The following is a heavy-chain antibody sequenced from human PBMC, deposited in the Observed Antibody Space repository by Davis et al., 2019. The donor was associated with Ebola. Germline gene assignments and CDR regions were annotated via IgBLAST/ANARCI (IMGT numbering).Heavy chain of an antibody. D-gene: IGHD4-11*01. CDR3: ARGGETVTGTASHGMDV. Sequence: SLKISCAASGFTFSSYGMHWVRQAPGKGLEWVSGISWNSGSIGYADSVKGRFTISRDNSKNTLYLQMNSLTAEDTAVYYCARGGETVTGTASHGMDVWGQGTTVTVSS. CDR2: ISWNSGSI. CDR1: GFTFSSYG. J-gene: IGHJ6*02. V-gene: IGHV3-9*01.